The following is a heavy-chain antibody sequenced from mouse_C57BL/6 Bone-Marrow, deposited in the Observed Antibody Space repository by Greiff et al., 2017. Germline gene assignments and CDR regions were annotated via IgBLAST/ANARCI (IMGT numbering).Heavy chain of an antibody. J-gene: IGHJ4*01. CDR3: ARFLPYYYAMDY. CDR2: IYPRSGNT. D-gene: IGHD2-10*01. Sequence: VKLMESGAELARPGASVKLSCKASGYTFTSYGISWVKQRTGQGLEWIGEIYPRSGNTYYNEKFKGKATLTADKSSSTAYMELRSLTSEDSAVYFCARFLPYYYAMDYWGQGTSVTVSS. CDR1: GYTFTSYG. V-gene: IGHV1-81*01.